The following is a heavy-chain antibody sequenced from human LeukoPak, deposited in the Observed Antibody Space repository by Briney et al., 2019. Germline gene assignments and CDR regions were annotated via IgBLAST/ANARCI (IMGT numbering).Heavy chain of an antibody. CDR1: GFTFSSYS. CDR3: ARDGSSGSGIINWFDP. V-gene: IGHV3-21*01. D-gene: IGHD3-10*01. J-gene: IGHJ5*02. CDR2: ISSSSSYI. Sequence: GGSLRLSCAASGFTFSSYSMNWVRQAPGKGLEWVSSISSSSSYIYYADSVKGRFTISRDNAKNSLYLQMNSLRAEDTAVYYCARDGSSGSGIINWFDPWGQGTLVTVSS.